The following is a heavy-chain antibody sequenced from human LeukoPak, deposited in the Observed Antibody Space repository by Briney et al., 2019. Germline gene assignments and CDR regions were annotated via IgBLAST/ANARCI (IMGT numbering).Heavy chain of an antibody. D-gene: IGHD3-10*02. CDR3: AELGITMIGGV. J-gene: IGHJ6*04. CDR1: GFTFSSYE. V-gene: IGHV3-48*03. Sequence: GGFLRLSCAASGFTFSSYEMNWVRQAPGKGLEWVSYISSSGSTIYYADSVKGRFTISRDKAKNSLYLQMNSLRAEDTAVYYCAELGITMIGGVWGKGTTVTVSS. CDR2: ISSSGSTI.